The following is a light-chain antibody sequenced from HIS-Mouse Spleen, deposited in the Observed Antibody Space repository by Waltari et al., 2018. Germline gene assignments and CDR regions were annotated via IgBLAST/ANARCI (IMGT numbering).Light chain of an antibody. CDR1: ALPKQY. Sequence: SYELTQPPSVSVSPGQTARIPCSGDALPKQYAYWYQQKPGQAPVLLIYKDRERPSGIPERCSGSSSGTTVTLTISGVQAEDEADYYCQSADSSGTYWVFGGGTKLTVL. CDR3: QSADSSGTYWV. V-gene: IGLV3-25*03. J-gene: IGLJ3*02. CDR2: KDR.